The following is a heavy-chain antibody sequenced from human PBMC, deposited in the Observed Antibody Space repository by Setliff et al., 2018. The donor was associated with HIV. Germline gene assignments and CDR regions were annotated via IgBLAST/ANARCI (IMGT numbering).Heavy chain of an antibody. CDR3: ASTDNTGYKIDY. J-gene: IGHJ4*01. D-gene: IGHD3-10*01. CDR2: IYYSGST. CDR1: NGSISRSSYY. Sequence: SETLSLTCAVSNGSISRSSYYWGWIRQPPGKGPEWVGSIYYSGSTYYSPPLKSRVTISVDTSKRQFFLHLTSVTAADTAVYFCASTDNTGYKIDYWGQGALVTVSS. V-gene: IGHV4-39*01.